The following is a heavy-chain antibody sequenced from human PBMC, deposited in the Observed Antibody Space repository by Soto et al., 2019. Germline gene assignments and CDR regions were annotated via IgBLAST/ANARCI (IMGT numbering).Heavy chain of an antibody. CDR3: ARDVSWRGELS. CDR1: GFTFSSYA. D-gene: IGHD1-7*01. Sequence: PGGSLRLSCAASGFTFSSYAMHWVRQAPGKGLEWVAVISYDGSNKYYADSVKGRFTISRDNSKNTLYLQMNSLRAEDTAVYYCARDVSWRGELSWGQGTLVTVSS. CDR2: ISYDGSNK. V-gene: IGHV3-30-3*01. J-gene: IGHJ5*01.